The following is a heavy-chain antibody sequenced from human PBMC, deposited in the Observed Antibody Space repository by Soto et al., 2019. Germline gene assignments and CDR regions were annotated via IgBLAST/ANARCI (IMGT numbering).Heavy chain of an antibody. V-gene: IGHV4-59*01. CDR3: AKPLSKQLVYGMDV. CDR2: VYYSGST. J-gene: IGHJ6*02. D-gene: IGHD6-6*01. CDR1: GGYIRNYY. Sequence: SETQSLTCTVSGGYIRNYYWTWVRQTPGKGLEWIGYVYYSGSTNYNPSLESRVTISIDASKNQFSLKMKSVTAADTAVYYCAKPLSKQLVYGMDVWGQGTTVTVSS.